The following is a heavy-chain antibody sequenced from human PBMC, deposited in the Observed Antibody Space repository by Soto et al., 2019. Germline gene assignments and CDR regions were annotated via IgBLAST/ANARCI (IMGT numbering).Heavy chain of an antibody. Sequence: PGGSLRLSCSASGFTFSDYAMHWVRQPPGKGLEWVATVSSDGERKYYAMSVKGRFAISKDNSMSTLLLQMDTLGPDDTAIYYCANVEKSGRGHPYSWHIWGQGTTVTVSS. CDR1: GFTFSDYA. D-gene: IGHD2-15*01. CDR2: VSSDGERK. V-gene: IGHV3-30*18. J-gene: IGHJ3*02. CDR3: ANVEKSGRGHPYSWHI.